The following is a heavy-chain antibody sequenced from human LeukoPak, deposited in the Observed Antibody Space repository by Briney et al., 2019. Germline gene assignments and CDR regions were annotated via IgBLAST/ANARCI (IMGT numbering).Heavy chain of an antibody. CDR3: ARVYNSWSFDY. CDR1: GFTFSSYA. D-gene: IGHD6-13*01. V-gene: IGHV3-23*01. CDR2: ISGSGGST. Sequence: GGSLRLSCAASGFTFSSYAMSWVRQAPGKGLAWVSAISGSGGSTYYADSVKGRFTISRDNSKNTLYLQMNSLRAEATAVYYCARVYNSWSFDYWGQGTLVTVSS. J-gene: IGHJ4*02.